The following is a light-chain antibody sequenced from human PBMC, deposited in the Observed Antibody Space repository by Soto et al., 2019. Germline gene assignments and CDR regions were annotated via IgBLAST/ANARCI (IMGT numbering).Light chain of an antibody. V-gene: IGKV3-20*01. CDR1: QSVSSNY. CDR2: GAS. CDR3: QQYGSARALS. J-gene: IGKJ4*01. Sequence: EIVSTQSPGTLSLSPGERATLSCRASQSVSSNYLAWYQQKPGQAPWLLIYGASNRATGIPDRFSGSGSGTDFTLTISRLEPEDFGVYYCQQYGSARALSFGGGTKVEIK.